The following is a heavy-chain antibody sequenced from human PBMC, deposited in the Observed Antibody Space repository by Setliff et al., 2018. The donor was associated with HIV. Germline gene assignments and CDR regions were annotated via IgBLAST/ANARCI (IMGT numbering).Heavy chain of an antibody. CDR2: IYYSGST. CDR3: ARHAAAAPFRY. CDR1: GDSISGSSYY. V-gene: IGHV4-39*01. Sequence: SETLSLTSNVSGDSISGSSYYWGWIRQTPGKGLEWIGRIYYSGSTYYDPSLKSRVIISANTSKNQFSLKLSSLTAADTAVYFLARHAAAAPFRYWGQGTLVTVSS. D-gene: IGHD6-13*01. J-gene: IGHJ4*02.